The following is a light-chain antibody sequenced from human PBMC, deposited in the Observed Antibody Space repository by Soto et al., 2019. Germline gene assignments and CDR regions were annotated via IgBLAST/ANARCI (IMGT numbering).Light chain of an antibody. CDR2: RNS. CDR1: SSNIGPNY. Sequence: QSVLTQPSSESGIPGQTVTISCSGNSSNIGPNYVYWYQQFPGPAPKLLVSRNSHRPSWVPDRISGSKSATSATLAISGLRSEDEADYHCATWDDALNHWVFGGGTKVTVL. J-gene: IGLJ3*02. CDR3: ATWDDALNHWV. V-gene: IGLV1-47*01.